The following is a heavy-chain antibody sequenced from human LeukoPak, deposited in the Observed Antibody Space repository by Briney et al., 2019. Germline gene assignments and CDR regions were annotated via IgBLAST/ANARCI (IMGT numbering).Heavy chain of an antibody. J-gene: IGHJ4*02. CDR1: GFTFSSYA. CDR2: ISGSGGST. CDR3: AKDYGPRQEGGYEYDY. V-gene: IGHV3-23*01. D-gene: IGHD5-12*01. Sequence: PGGSLRLSCAASGFTFSSYAMSWVRQAPGKGLEWVSAISGSGGSTYYADSVEGRFTISRDNSKNTLYLQMNSLRAEDTAVYYCAKDYGPRQEGGYEYDYWGQGTLVTVSS.